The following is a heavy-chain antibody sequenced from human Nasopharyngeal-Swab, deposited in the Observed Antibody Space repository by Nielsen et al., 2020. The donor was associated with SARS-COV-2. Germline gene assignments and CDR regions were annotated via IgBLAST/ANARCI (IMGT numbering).Heavy chain of an antibody. CDR3: ARRAGGGSYWIFDT. CDR2: ISPGDSDA. J-gene: IGHJ3*02. Sequence: GESLKISCTGSGYTFTHYWLGWVRQRPGKGLEWMGTISPGDSDARYSPSFRGHVTISVDNSISTTYLQWSTLRASDSAMYYCARRAGGGSYWIFDTWGQGTMVTVSS. V-gene: IGHV5-51*01. D-gene: IGHD3-10*01. CDR1: GYTFTHYW.